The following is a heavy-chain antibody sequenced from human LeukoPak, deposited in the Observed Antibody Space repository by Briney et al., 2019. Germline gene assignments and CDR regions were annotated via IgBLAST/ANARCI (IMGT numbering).Heavy chain of an antibody. J-gene: IGHJ6*02. CDR3: AKDIHDYYGMGV. CDR1: GFTFDDYA. CDR2: ISWNSGSI. V-gene: IGHV3-9*01. Sequence: PGRSLRLSCAASGFTFDDYAMHWVRQAPGKGLEWVSGISWNSGSIGYADSVKGRFTISRDNAKNSLYLQMNSLRAEDTALYYCAKDIHDYYGMGVWGQGTTVTVSS.